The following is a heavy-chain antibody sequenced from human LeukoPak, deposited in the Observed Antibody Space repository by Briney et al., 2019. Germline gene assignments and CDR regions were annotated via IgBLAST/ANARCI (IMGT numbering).Heavy chain of an antibody. D-gene: IGHD3-22*01. CDR3: ARGRYDSSGYYSY. J-gene: IGHJ4*02. Sequence: ASVKVSCKASGYTFTSYDINWVRQATGQGLEWMGWMNPDSGDTGYAQKFQGRVTVTRGTSISTAYMELSSLRSDDTAVYYCARGRYDSSGYYSYWGQGTLVTVSS. V-gene: IGHV1-8*03. CDR1: GYTFTSYD. CDR2: MNPDSGDT.